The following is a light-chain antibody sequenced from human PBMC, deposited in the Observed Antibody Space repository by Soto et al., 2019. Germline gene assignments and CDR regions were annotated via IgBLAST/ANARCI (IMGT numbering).Light chain of an antibody. J-gene: IGKJ1*01. Sequence: DIQMTQSPSTLSASVGDRVTITCRASQSISSWLAWYQQKPGKAPKLLIYDASSLKSGVPSRFSGSGSGTEFTLTISSLQPDDFATYYCQQYNSQWTFGQGTKVEIK. CDR1: QSISSW. V-gene: IGKV1-5*01. CDR2: DAS. CDR3: QQYNSQWT.